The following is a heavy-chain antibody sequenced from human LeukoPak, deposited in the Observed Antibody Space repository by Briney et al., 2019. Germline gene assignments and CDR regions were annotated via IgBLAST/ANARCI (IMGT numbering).Heavy chain of an antibody. J-gene: IGHJ5*02. D-gene: IGHD2-2*01. CDR1: GFTFDDYG. CDR2: INWNGGST. V-gene: IGHV3-20*04. CDR3: ARDLECDYCSSTAGWFDP. Sequence: PGGSLRLSCAASGFTFDDYGMSWVRQAPGKGLEWVSGINWNGGSTGYADSVKGRFTISRDNAKNSLYLQMNSLRAEDTALYYCARDLECDYCSSTAGWFDPWGQGTLVTVSS.